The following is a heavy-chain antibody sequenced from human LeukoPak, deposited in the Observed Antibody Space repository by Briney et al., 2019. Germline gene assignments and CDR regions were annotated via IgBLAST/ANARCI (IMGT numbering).Heavy chain of an antibody. CDR2: INPNSGGT. V-gene: IGHV1-2*02. CDR1: GYTFTGYY. D-gene: IGHD3-9*01. CDR3: ARGHYDILTGCYIPLDY. Sequence: ASVKASCKASGYTFTGYYMHWVRQAPGQGLEWMGWINPNSGGTNYAQKFQGRVTMTRDTSISTAYMELSRLRSDDTAVYYCARGHYDILTGCYIPLDYWGQGTLVTVSS. J-gene: IGHJ4*02.